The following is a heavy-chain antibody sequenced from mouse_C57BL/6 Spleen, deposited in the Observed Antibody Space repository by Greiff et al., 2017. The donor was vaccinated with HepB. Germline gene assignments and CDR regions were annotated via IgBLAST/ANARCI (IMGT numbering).Heavy chain of an antibody. CDR1: GFTFSDYG. CDR3: ARGLYAGGFAY. V-gene: IGHV5-17*01. D-gene: IGHD2-12*01. J-gene: IGHJ3*01. Sequence: VQLKESGGGLVKPGGSLKLSCAASGFTFSDYGMHWVRQAPEKGLEWVAYISSGSSTIYYADTVKGRFTISRDNAKNTLFLQMTSLRSEDTAMYYCARGLYAGGFAYWGQGTLVTVSA. CDR2: ISSGSSTI.